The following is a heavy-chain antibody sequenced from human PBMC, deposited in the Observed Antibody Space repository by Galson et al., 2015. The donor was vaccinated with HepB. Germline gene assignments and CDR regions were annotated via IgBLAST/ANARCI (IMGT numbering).Heavy chain of an antibody. CDR2: IKQDGSEK. CDR3: ARGSGKGAAVAGTLDY. V-gene: IGHV3-7*03. CDR1: GFSFSSYA. Sequence: SLRLSCAASGFSFSSYAMTWVRQAPGKGLEWVANIKQDGSEKFYVDSVKGRFTISRDNAKNLLYLQMNSLRVEDTAVFYCARGSGKGAAVAGTLDYWGQGNLVTVSS. D-gene: IGHD6-19*01. J-gene: IGHJ4*02.